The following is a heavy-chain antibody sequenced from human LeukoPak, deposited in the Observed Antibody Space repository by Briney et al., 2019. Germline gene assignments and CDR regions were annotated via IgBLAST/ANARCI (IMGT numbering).Heavy chain of an antibody. CDR2: IYPDDSDT. Sequence: GESLKISCKGSGYSFPNYWIGWVRQMPGKGLEWMGIIYPDDSDTTYSPSFQGQVTISADKSSSTAYLQWSTLKASDTAMYYCARGYSYGYRNYLDPWGQGTLVTVSS. J-gene: IGHJ5*02. V-gene: IGHV5-51*01. CDR3: ARGYSYGYRNYLDP. CDR1: GYSFPNYW. D-gene: IGHD5-18*01.